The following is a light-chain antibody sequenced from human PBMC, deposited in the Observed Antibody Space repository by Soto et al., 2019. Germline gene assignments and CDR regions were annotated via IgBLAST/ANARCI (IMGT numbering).Light chain of an antibody. Sequence: EIVLTQSPGTLSLSPGERATLSCRASQSVSSSYFAWYQQKPGQAPRLLIYGASSRATGIPDRFSGSGSGTYFTLTISSMEHEDVAVYYCQQYGSSPRTFGQGTKVEIK. J-gene: IGKJ1*01. CDR2: GAS. V-gene: IGKV3-20*01. CDR3: QQYGSSPRT. CDR1: QSVSSSY.